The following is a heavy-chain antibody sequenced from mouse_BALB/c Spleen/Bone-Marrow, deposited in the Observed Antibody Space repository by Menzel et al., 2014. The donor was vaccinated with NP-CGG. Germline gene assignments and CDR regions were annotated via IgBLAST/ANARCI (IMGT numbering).Heavy chain of an antibody. CDR1: GFDFSRYW. Sequence: EVKVEESGGGLVQPGGSLKLSCAASGFDFSRYWTSWVRQAPGKGLEWIGEINPDSNTINYTPSLKDKFIISRDNAKNTLYLQMSKVRSEDTALYYCARLGYYGSFAYWGQGTLVTVSA. CDR2: INPDSNTI. CDR3: ARLGYYGSFAY. D-gene: IGHD1-2*01. V-gene: IGHV4-1*02. J-gene: IGHJ3*01.